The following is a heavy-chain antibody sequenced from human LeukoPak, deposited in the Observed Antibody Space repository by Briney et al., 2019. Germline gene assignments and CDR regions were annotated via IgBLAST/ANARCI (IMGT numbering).Heavy chain of an antibody. Sequence: GGSLRLSCVASEFTLSSYEMSWVRQAPGQGLEWVSYISSSGSTVRHADSVKGRFTISRDNAKNSLFLQMNSLRAEDTAVYFCARDASGPGDNIDIWGQGTLVTVSS. CDR3: ARDASGPGDNIDI. CDR1: EFTLSSYE. D-gene: IGHD1-14*01. V-gene: IGHV3-48*03. J-gene: IGHJ3*02. CDR2: ISSSGSTV.